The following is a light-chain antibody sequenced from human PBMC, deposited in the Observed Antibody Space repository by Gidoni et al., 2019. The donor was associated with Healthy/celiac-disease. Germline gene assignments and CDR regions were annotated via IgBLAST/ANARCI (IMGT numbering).Light chain of an antibody. CDR3: LQDYNYPFT. J-gene: IGKJ3*01. Sequence: AIQMTQSPSSLSASVGDRVTITCRASQGIRNDLGWYQQKPGKDPKLLIYAASSLQSGVPSRFSGSVSGTDFTLTISSLQPEYFATYYCLQDYNYPFTFGPWTKVDIK. CDR2: AAS. CDR1: QGIRND. V-gene: IGKV1-6*01.